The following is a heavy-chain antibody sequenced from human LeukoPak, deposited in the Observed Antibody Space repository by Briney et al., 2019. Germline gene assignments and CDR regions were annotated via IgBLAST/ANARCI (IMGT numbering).Heavy chain of an antibody. CDR1: GFNFSSYA. Sequence: GGSLRLSCTASGFNFSSYAMHWVRQGPGKGLEFVSAISRNGGDTSYGNSVRGRFVISRDNSKNTVYLQMGSLRSEDAGVYYCARIPEYWGQGTLVAVSS. V-gene: IGHV3-64*01. J-gene: IGHJ4*02. CDR3: ARIPEY. CDR2: ISRNGGDT.